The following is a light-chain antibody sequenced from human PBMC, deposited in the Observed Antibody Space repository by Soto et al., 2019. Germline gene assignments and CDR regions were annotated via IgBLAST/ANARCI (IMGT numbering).Light chain of an antibody. V-gene: IGKV3-15*01. Sequence: EIVLTQSPATLSVSPGEGVTLSCGASQTITNNLAWYQQRPGQTPRLLIYDASTRATGIPARFSGSGSGTEFTLTISTLLSEDFAVYYCQQYNNWPQVTFGQWTRLEIK. CDR2: DAS. CDR1: QTITNN. J-gene: IGKJ5*01. CDR3: QQYNNWPQVT.